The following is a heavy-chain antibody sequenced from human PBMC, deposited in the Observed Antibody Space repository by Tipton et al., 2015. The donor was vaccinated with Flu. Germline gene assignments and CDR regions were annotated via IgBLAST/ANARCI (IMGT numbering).Heavy chain of an antibody. CDR3: ARDPSLGMPEYFDS. V-gene: IGHV4-4*08. CDR2: IYNNPYT. J-gene: IGHJ4*02. CDR1: GGSIGSYY. Sequence: TLSLTCTVSGGSIGSYYWNWIRQPPGKGLEWIGYIYNNPYTKYSPSLKSRVTISVDSSRKQFSLQLRSVTAADTAVYYCARDPSLGMPEYFDSWGQGTMVTASS. D-gene: IGHD2-2*01.